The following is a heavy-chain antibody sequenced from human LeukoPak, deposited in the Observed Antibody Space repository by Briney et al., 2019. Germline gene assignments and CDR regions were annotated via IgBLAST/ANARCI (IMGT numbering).Heavy chain of an antibody. CDR1: GFTFSSYS. D-gene: IGHD2-15*01. Sequence: AGGSLRLSCAASGFTFSSYSMNWVRQAPGKGLEWVSSISSSSSYIYYADSVKGRFTISRDNAKNSLYLQMNSLRAEDTAVYYCASVGYCSGGSCYAAEYYYYGMDVWGQGTTVTVSS. J-gene: IGHJ6*02. V-gene: IGHV3-21*01. CDR2: ISSSSSYI. CDR3: ASVGYCSGGSCYAAEYYYYGMDV.